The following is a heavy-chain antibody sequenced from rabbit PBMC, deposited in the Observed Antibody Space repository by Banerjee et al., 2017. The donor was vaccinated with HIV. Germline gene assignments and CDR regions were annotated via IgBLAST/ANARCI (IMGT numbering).Heavy chain of an antibody. CDR3: AISYPGSSYGFNL. Sequence: QEQLVESGGDLVKPGASLTLTCTASGFSFSSGYDICWVRQAPGKGLEWIACIYSSSSGSTYYESRAKGRFTISKTSSTTVTLQMTRLTAADTATYFCAISYPGSSYGFNLWGPGTLVTVS. J-gene: IGHJ4*01. CDR2: IYSSSSGST. CDR1: GFSFSSGYD. D-gene: IGHD8-1*01. V-gene: IGHV1S45*01.